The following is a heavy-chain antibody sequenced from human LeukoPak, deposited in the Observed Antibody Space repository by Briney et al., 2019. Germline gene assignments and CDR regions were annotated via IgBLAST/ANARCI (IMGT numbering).Heavy chain of an antibody. D-gene: IGHD3-10*02. CDR2: IYTSGST. J-gene: IGHJ5*02. Sequence: SETLSLTCTDSGGSISSYYWSWIRQPAGKGLEWIGRIYTSGSTNYNPSLKSRVTMSVDTSKNQFSLKLSSVTAADTAVYYCARDRYGMLQYNWFDPWGQGTLVTVSS. CDR3: ARDRYGMLQYNWFDP. V-gene: IGHV4-4*07. CDR1: GGSISSYY.